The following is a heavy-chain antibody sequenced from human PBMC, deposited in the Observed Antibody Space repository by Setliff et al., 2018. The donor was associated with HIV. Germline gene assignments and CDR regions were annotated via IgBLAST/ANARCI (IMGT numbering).Heavy chain of an antibody. Sequence: GGSLRLSCAASGFTVSRHYMSWVRQAPGKGLEWVSVIYSGGSTYYADSVKGRFTISRDNSKNTLYLQMNSLRAEDTGIYYCARRPLYYFDYWGQGTLVTVSS. CDR1: GFTVSRHY. J-gene: IGHJ4*02. CDR3: ARRPLYYFDY. V-gene: IGHV3-66*01. CDR2: IYSGGST.